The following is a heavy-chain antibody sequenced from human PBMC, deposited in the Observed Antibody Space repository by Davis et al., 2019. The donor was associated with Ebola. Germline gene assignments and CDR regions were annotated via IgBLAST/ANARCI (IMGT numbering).Heavy chain of an antibody. CDR1: GFTFSTYS. D-gene: IGHD6-19*01. J-gene: IGHJ4*02. Sequence: GESLKISCAVSGFTFSTYSMSWVRQAPGKGLEWVSSISSDSDYIYYADSAKGRFTISRDNAKNTLYLQMNSLRAEDTAVYYCARGANSSGWYRGYWGQGTLVTVSS. V-gene: IGHV3-21*01. CDR3: ARGANSSGWYRGY. CDR2: ISSDSDYI.